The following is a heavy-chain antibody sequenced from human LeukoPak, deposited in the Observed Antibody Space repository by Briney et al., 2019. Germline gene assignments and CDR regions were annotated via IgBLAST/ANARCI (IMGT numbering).Heavy chain of an antibody. J-gene: IGHJ3*02. V-gene: IGHV3-74*01. CDR3: ATGPYSAFEM. CDR2: VKGDEIST. CDR1: GFTFTDFW. Sequence: GGSLRLSCVASGFTFTDFWMHWVRQAPGGGLVWVSRVKGDEISTLYADSVKGRFTISRDNAKNTLYLQMNSLRADDTALYYCATGPYSAFEMWGQGTMVTVSS. D-gene: IGHD2-21*01.